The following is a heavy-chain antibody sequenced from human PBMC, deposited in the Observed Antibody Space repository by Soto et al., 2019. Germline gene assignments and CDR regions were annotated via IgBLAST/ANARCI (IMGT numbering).Heavy chain of an antibody. CDR3: ARERRCSTSCYRFYYYYYMDV. D-gene: IGHD2-2*02. Sequence: QVQLQQWGAGLLKPSETLSHTCAVYGGSFSGYYWSWIRQPPGKGLEWIGEINHSGSTNYNPSLKSRVTISVDTSKNQFSLKLSSVTAADTAVYYCARERRCSTSCYRFYYYYYMDVWGKGTTVTVSS. J-gene: IGHJ6*03. CDR1: GGSFSGYY. CDR2: INHSGST. V-gene: IGHV4-34*01.